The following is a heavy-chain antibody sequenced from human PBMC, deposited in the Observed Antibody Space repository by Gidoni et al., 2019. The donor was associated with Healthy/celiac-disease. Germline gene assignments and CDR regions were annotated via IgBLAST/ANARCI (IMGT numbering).Heavy chain of an antibody. Sequence: EVQLVESGGGLVQPGGSLRLSCTAPGSTLSSYAMHWVRQAPGKGLEYVSAISSNGGSTYYANSVKGRFTISRDNSKNTLYLQMGSLRAEDMAVYYCARSLAYYDFWSGYYCDYWGQGTLVTVSS. D-gene: IGHD3-3*01. J-gene: IGHJ4*02. CDR1: GSTLSSYA. CDR3: ARSLAYYDFWSGYYCDY. V-gene: IGHV3-64*01. CDR2: ISSNGGST.